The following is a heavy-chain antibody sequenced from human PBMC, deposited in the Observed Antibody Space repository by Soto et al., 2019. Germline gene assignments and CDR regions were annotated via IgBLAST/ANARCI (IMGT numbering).Heavy chain of an antibody. CDR2: IYHSGTT. Sequence: PSETLSLTCAVSGGSISSTNWWTWVRQSPGRGLEWIGEIYHSGTTNYGPSLKSRVNIAVDMSTNHLSLTLISVTAADTAVYYCAFPATANFDYWGKGILVTVSS. J-gene: IGHJ4*02. D-gene: IGHD6-13*01. CDR3: AFPATANFDY. CDR1: GGSISSTNW. V-gene: IGHV4-4*02.